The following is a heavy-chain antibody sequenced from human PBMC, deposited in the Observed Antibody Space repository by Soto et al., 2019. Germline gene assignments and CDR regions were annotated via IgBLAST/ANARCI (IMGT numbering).Heavy chain of an antibody. CDR1: GFTFTRYS. V-gene: IGHV3-21*01. Sequence: GGSLRLSCAASGFTFTRYSMNWVRQAPGKGLEWVSSISSTTNYIYYADSMKGRFIISRDNARNTVYLQMNSLEAEDTAVYYCAKLPWEVAPSWGQGTLVTVSS. CDR2: ISSTTNYI. CDR3: AKLPWEVAPS. D-gene: IGHD1-26*01. J-gene: IGHJ5*02.